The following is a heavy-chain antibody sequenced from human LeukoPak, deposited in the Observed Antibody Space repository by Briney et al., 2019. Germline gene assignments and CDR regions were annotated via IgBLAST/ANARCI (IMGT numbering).Heavy chain of an antibody. Sequence: GGSLRLSCAASGLTFSSYAMSWVRQAPGKGLEWVSGISGSGVSTYYADSVKGRFTISRDNSKNTLYLQMNSLRAEDTAVYYCAKEPVAATGDYWGQGTLVTVSS. CDR2: ISGSGVST. V-gene: IGHV3-23*01. J-gene: IGHJ4*02. CDR1: GLTFSSYA. CDR3: AKEPVAATGDY. D-gene: IGHD2-15*01.